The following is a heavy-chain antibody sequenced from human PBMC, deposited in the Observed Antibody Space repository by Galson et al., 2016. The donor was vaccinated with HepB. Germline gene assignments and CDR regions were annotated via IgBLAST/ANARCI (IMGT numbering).Heavy chain of an antibody. Sequence: CAISGDSVSSNSAAWSWVRQSPSRGLEWLGRTYYRSKWYNDYAVSLKSRITIKPDTPKNQFSLQLNSVTPEDTAVYYRARLGYTSGWFPIFYFDYWGPGTLVTVSS. CDR3: ARLGYTSGWFPIFYFDY. CDR2: TYYRSKWYN. J-gene: IGHJ4*02. D-gene: IGHD6-19*01. CDR1: GDSVSSNSAA. V-gene: IGHV6-1*01.